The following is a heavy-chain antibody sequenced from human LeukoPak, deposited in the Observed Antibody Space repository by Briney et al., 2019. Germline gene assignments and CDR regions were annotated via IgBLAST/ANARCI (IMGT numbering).Heavy chain of an antibody. CDR1: GGSFSGYY. CDR3: AREVSNCSSTSCYDAFDI. D-gene: IGHD2-2*01. J-gene: IGHJ3*02. V-gene: IGHV4-34*01. Sequence: SETLSLTCAVYGGSFSGYYWSWIRQPPGKGLEWIGEINHSGSTNYNPSLKSRVTISVDTSKNQFSLKLSSVTAADTAVYYCAREVSNCSSTSCYDAFDIWGQGTMVTVSS. CDR2: INHSGST.